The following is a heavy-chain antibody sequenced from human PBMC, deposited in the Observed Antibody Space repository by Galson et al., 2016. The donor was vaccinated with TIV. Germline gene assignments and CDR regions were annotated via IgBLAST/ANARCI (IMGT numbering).Heavy chain of an antibody. CDR1: GYSFSSYW. D-gene: IGHD5-24*01. Sequence: QSGAEVKKPGEPLKISCEGSGYSFSSYWIGWVRHKPGEGLEWIGIIHPADFDTRYSPSFRGQVTMSADKAINGAYLQWRTLKASDSAMYYCPRRTEMTTNSVDAFDLGGQGTMVIVSS. J-gene: IGHJ3*01. CDR3: PRRTEMTTNSVDAFDL. CDR2: IHPADFDT. V-gene: IGHV5-51*01.